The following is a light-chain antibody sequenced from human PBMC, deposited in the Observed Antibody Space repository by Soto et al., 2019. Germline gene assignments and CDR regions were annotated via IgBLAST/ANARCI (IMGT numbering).Light chain of an antibody. V-gene: IGKV3D-20*01. CDR1: QSVVGRY. Sequence: PGERATLSCGASQSVVGRYIAWYQQKPGLAPRHHIYDASSRATGIPDRFSGSGSGTDFSLTITRLEPEDFAVYYCQQYGTSPYPFGRRTKLEIK. CDR3: QQYGTSPYP. J-gene: IGKJ2*01. CDR2: DAS.